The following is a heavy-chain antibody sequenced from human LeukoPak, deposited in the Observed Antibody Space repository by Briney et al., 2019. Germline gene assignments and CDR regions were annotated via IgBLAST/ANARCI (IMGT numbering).Heavy chain of an antibody. D-gene: IGHD1/OR15-1a*01. CDR2: INHSGST. CDR1: GGSFSGYY. Sequence: PSETLSLTCAVYGGSFSGYYWSWIRQPPGKGLEWIGEINHSGSTNYNPSLKSRVTISVDTSKNQFSLKLSSVTAADTAVYYCARGNKDFDYWGQETLVTVSS. J-gene: IGHJ4*02. V-gene: IGHV4-34*01. CDR3: ARGNKDFDY.